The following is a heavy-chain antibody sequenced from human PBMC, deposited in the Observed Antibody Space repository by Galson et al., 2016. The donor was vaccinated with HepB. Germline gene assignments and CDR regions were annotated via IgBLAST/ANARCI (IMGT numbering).Heavy chain of an antibody. CDR2: ISGGSSYI. D-gene: IGHD6-19*01. J-gene: IGHJ4*02. CDR3: ASRHSGWYYFDY. V-gene: IGHV3-21*01. CDR1: GFTFSSYG. Sequence: SLRLSCAGSGFTFSSYGIHWVRQAPGKGLEWVSSISGGSSYIYYADSVKGRFTISRDNAKNSLYLQMNSLRAEDTAVYYCASRHSGWYYFDYWGQGTLVTVSS.